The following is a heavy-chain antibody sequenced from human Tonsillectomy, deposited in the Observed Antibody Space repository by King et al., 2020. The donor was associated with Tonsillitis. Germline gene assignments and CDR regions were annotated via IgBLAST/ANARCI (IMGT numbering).Heavy chain of an antibody. J-gene: IGHJ4*02. CDR1: GFTFSSYS. V-gene: IGHV3-48*02. CDR3: ASSGAGADY. CDR2: ISSSSSTI. Sequence: VQLVESGGGLVQPGGSLRLSCAASGFTFSSYSMNWVRQAPGKGLEWVSYISSSSSTIYYADSVKGRFTISRDNAKNSLYLQMNSLRDVDTAVYYCASSGAGADYWGQGTLVTVSS. D-gene: IGHD3-10*01.